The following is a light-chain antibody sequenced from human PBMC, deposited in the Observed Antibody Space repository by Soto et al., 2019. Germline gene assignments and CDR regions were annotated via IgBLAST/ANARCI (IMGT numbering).Light chain of an antibody. CDR3: QQYSIWRT. CDR2: AAS. J-gene: IGKJ1*01. V-gene: IGKV3-15*01. Sequence: EVVLTRSPGTLSLSPGEIVALSCRASESVSTNLAWYQQKAGQAPRLLIYAASTRATGIPARFSGSGSGTEFTLTISSLQSGDFAVYYCQQYSIWRTFGQGTKVDIK. CDR1: ESVSTN.